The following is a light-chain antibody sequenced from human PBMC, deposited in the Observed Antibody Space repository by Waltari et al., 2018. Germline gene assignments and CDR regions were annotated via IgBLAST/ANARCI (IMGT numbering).Light chain of an antibody. CDR1: QSVGRS. Sequence: EILLTQSPGTLSLSPGVSATLSCRASQSVGRSLTWYQQKPGQAPRLLIYGASSRATGIPDRFSGSGSETDFTLTISRLEPEDFALYYCQHYVRLPVTFGQGTKVDIK. V-gene: IGKV3-20*01. CDR3: QHYVRLPVT. J-gene: IGKJ1*01. CDR2: GAS.